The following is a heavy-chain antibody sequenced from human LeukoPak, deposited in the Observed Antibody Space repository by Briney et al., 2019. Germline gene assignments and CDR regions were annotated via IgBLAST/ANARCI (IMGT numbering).Heavy chain of an antibody. D-gene: IGHD5-18*01. CDR1: GFTFSSYG. Sequence: GGSLRLSCAASGFTFSSYGMHWVRQAPGKGLEWVAVISLDGSNKYYADSVKGRFTISRDNSKNTLYLQMNSLRAEDTAVYYCAKELRGYSYGLRNNWFDPWGQGTLVTVCS. J-gene: IGHJ5*02. V-gene: IGHV3-30*18. CDR3: AKELRGYSYGLRNNWFDP. CDR2: ISLDGSNK.